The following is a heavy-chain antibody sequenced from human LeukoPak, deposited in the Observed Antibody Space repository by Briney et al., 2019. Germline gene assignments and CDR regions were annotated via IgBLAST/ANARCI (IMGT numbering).Heavy chain of an antibody. D-gene: IGHD3-9*01. J-gene: IGHJ4*02. V-gene: IGHV4-4*07. CDR3: ARDRWRLRYFDTFDY. CDR1: GRSISSYY. CDR2: IYTSGST. Sequence: SETLSLTCTVSGRSISSYYWGWIRQPAGKGLEWIGRIYTSGSTNYNPSLKSRVTMSVDTSKNQFSLKLSSVTAADTAVYYCARDRWRLRYFDTFDYWGQGTLVTVSS.